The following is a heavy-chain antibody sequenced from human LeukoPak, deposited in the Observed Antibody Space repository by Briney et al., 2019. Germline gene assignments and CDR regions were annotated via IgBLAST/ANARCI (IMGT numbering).Heavy chain of an antibody. CDR2: IWYDGSNK. D-gene: IGHD3-3*01. J-gene: IGHJ4*02. Sequence: GGSLRLSCAASGFTFSSYGMHWVRQAPGKGLEWVAVIWYDGSNKYYADSVKGRFTISRDNSKNTLYLQMNSLRAEDTAVYYCARDHDFWSGYSFDYWGQGTLVTVSS. CDR1: GFTFSSYG. CDR3: ARDHDFWSGYSFDY. V-gene: IGHV3-33*01.